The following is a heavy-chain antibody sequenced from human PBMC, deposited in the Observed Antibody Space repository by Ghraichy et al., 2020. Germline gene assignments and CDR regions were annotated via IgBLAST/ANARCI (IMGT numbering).Heavy chain of an antibody. D-gene: IGHD2-8*02. J-gene: IGHJ4*02. V-gene: IGHV3-7*04. CDR1: GFTFRNYW. CDR2: IKPDGSDK. CDR3: DRGGYSSSMYWNY. Sequence: GGSLSLSCSTSGFTFRNYWMTWVRQPPGKALEWVANIKPDGSDKYYVDSVKGRFTISRDNSKNSLYLKMNNLRAEDTALYYCDRGGYSSSMYWNYWGQGTLVTVSS.